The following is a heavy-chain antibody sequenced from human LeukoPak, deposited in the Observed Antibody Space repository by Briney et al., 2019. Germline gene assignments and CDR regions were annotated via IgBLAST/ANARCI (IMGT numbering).Heavy chain of an antibody. D-gene: IGHD6-13*01. Sequence: GGSVRLSCAASGFTFSIYWMTWARHAPGKGLEWVANIKQDGSDKYYMDSVRGRFTISRDNAKNSLYLQMNSLRVEDTAVYYCARDVEMYSSTWSDAFDIWGQGTMVTVSS. CDR2: IKQDGSDK. CDR3: ARDVEMYSSTWSDAFDI. CDR1: GFTFSIYW. J-gene: IGHJ3*02. V-gene: IGHV3-7*01.